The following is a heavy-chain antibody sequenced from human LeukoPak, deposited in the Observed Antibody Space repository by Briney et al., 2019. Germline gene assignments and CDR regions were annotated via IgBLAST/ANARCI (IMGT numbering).Heavy chain of an antibody. CDR2: IYYSGST. Sequence: SETLSLTCTVSGGSISSYYWSWIRQPPGKGLEWIGYIYYSGSTNYNPSLKSRVTISVDTSKNQFSLKLSSVTAADTAVYYCAREVISGSNFDYWGRGTLVTVSS. CDR1: GGSISSYY. D-gene: IGHD5-12*01. CDR3: AREVISGSNFDY. V-gene: IGHV4-59*01. J-gene: IGHJ4*02.